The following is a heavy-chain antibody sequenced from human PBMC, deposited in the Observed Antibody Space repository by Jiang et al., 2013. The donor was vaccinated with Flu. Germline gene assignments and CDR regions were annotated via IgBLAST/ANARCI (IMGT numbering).Heavy chain of an antibody. J-gene: IGHJ4*02. CDR2: INPNSGGP. CDR1: GYTFTVNY. D-gene: IGHD2-8*01. CDR3: ARVGYCTKAVCHNYDF. V-gene: IGHV1-2*02. Sequence: SGAEVKKPGASVKVSCKPSGYTFTVNYIHWLRQAPGQNLEWMGWINPNSGGPKYAQKFQGRVTLTRDTSVSTAYMELSRLTSDDTAVYYCARVGYCTKAVCHNYDFWGQGTLVIVSS.